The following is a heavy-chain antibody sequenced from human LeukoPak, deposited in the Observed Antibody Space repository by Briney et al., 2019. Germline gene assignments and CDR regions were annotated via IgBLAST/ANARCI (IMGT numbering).Heavy chain of an antibody. J-gene: IGHJ3*02. CDR1: GGSIGSGDYY. V-gene: IGHV4-30-4*08. Sequence: SQTLSLTCTVSGGSIGSGDYYWSWIRQPPGKGLEWIGYINYSGSTYYNPSLKSRVTISVDTSKNQFSLKLSSVTAADTAVYYCARAERNAFDIWGQGTMVTVSS. D-gene: IGHD1-1*01. CDR3: ARAERNAFDI. CDR2: INYSGST.